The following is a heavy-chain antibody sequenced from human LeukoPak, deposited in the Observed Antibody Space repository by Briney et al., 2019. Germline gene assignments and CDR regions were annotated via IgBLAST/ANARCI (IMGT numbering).Heavy chain of an antibody. Sequence: ETLSLTCAVYGGSFSGYYWSWIRQPPGKGLEWIGEINHSGSTNYNPSLKSRVTISVDTSKNQFSLKLSSVTAADTAVYYCARAHTLYYDFWSGYYKTNWFDPWGQGTLVTVSS. J-gene: IGHJ5*02. CDR1: GGSFSGYY. V-gene: IGHV4-34*01. CDR2: INHSGST. D-gene: IGHD3-3*01. CDR3: ARAHTLYYDFWSGYYKTNWFDP.